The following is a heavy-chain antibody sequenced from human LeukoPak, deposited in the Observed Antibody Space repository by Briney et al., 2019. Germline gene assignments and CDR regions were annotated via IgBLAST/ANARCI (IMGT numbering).Heavy chain of an antibody. CDR1: GFTFSSYW. J-gene: IGHJ4*02. D-gene: IGHD3-22*01. V-gene: IGHV3-7*01. CDR2: IKPDGSEK. Sequence: GGSLRLSCAASGFTFSSYWMSWVRQAPGKGLEWVANIKPDGSEKYYVDSVKGRFTISRDNAKKSMYLQMNSLRAEDTAVYYCARDRTHFYDSSGYPYPTPSYWGQGTLVTVSS. CDR3: ARDRTHFYDSSGYPYPTPSY.